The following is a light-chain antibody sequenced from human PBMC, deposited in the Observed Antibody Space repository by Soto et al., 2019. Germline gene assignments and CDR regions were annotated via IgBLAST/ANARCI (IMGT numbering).Light chain of an antibody. CDR3: QQYDNWPPLT. J-gene: IGKJ3*01. V-gene: IGKV3D-15*01. CDR2: GTS. CDR1: QSVNRN. Sequence: DIVMTQSPATLSVSPGERATLSCRASQSVNRNLAWYQQKPGQAPRLLIYGTSTRSTGIPARFSGSGSGTEVTLTISSLQSEDFAVYYCQQYDNWPPLTFGPGTKVDVK.